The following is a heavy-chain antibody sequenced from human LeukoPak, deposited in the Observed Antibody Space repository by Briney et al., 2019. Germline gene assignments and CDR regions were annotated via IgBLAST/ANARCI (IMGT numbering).Heavy chain of an antibody. CDR3: AIHGIADYYGSGVNWFDP. V-gene: IGHV5-51*01. J-gene: IGHJ5*02. Sequence: GGSLRLSCKGSGYSFTSYWIGWVRQMPGKGLEWMGIIYPGDSDTRYSPSFQGQVTISADKSISTAYLQWSSLKASDTAMYYCAIHGIADYYGSGVNWFDPWGQGTLVTVSS. D-gene: IGHD3-10*01. CDR1: GYSFTSYW. CDR2: IYPGDSDT.